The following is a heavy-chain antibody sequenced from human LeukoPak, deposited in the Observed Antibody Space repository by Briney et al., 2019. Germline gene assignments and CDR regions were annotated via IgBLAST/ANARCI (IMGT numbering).Heavy chain of an antibody. CDR2: INPNSGGT. Sequence: GASVKISCKASGYTFTGYYMHWVRQAPGQGLEWMGRINPNSGGTNYAQKFQGRVTMTRDTSISTAYMELSRLRSDDTAMYYCARMDTAMDSYYFDYWGQGTLVTVSS. J-gene: IGHJ4*02. CDR3: ARMDTAMDSYYFDY. D-gene: IGHD5-18*01. CDR1: GYTFTGYY. V-gene: IGHV1-2*06.